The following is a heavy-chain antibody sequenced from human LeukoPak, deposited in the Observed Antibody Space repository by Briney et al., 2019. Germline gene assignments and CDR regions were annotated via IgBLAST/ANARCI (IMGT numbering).Heavy chain of an antibody. Sequence: GGSLRLSCAASGFTLSSYGMHWVRQAPGKGLEWVAVIWYDGSNKYYTDSVKGRFTISRDNSKNTLYLQMNSLRAEDTAVYYCARDLYSSSSGSDYWGQGTLVTVSS. CDR1: GFTLSSYG. D-gene: IGHD6-6*01. CDR3: ARDLYSSSSGSDY. V-gene: IGHV3-33*01. J-gene: IGHJ4*02. CDR2: IWYDGSNK.